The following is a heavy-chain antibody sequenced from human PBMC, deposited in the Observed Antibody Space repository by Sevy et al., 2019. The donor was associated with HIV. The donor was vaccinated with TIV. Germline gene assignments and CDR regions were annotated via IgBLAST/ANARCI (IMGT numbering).Heavy chain of an antibody. V-gene: IGHV4-59*01. J-gene: IGHJ4*02. CDR3: AGYYGSGSYYFDY. Sequence: SETLSLTCTVSGGSISSYYWSWIRQPPGKGLEWIGYIYYSGSTNYNPPLKSRVTITVDTSKNQFSLKLSSVTAADTAVYYCAGYYGSGSYYFDYWGQGTLVTVSS. CDR2: IYYSGST. D-gene: IGHD3-10*01. CDR1: GGSISSYY.